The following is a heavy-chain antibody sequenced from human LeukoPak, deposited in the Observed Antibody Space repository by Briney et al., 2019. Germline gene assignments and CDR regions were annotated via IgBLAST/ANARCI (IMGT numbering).Heavy chain of an antibody. CDR2: ISSSSSYI. Sequence: GGSLRLSCAASGFTFSSYSMNWVRQAPGKGLEWVSSISSSSSYIYYAGSVKGRFTISRDNAKNSLYLQMNSLRAEDTAVYYCARGSPPGLFDYWGQGTLVTVSS. V-gene: IGHV3-21*01. D-gene: IGHD3-10*01. CDR1: GFTFSSYS. J-gene: IGHJ4*02. CDR3: ARGSPPGLFDY.